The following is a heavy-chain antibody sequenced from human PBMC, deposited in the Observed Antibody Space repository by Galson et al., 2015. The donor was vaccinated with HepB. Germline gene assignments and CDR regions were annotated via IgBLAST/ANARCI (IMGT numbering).Heavy chain of an antibody. CDR2: IKQDGSET. CDR1: GFTFSSYW. Sequence: SLRLSCAASGFTFSSYWMSWVRQAPGTGLEWVANIKQDGSETYYVDSVKGRFTISIDNAKNSLYLQMNSLRAEDTAVYYCARVEYDFWSGYPRPYYYYMDVWGKGTTVTVAS. J-gene: IGHJ6*03. CDR3: ARVEYDFWSGYPRPYYYYMDV. D-gene: IGHD3-3*01. V-gene: IGHV3-7*01.